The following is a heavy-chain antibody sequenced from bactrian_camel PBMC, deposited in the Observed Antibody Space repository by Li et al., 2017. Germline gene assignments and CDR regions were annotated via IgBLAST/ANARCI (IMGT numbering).Heavy chain of an antibody. CDR3: AAALDWWLGTYTY. J-gene: IGHJ4*01. Sequence: HVQLVESGGGLVQPGGSLTLSCAASGSAGFIFSNYWIYWVRQAPGKEREGVAAIDSDGIASYADSVKDRFTVSRDNANNTVNLMMNSLKPEDTAVYYCAAALDWWLGTYTYWGQGTQVTVS. D-gene: IGHD7*01. V-gene: IGHV3S26*01. CDR1: GSAGFIFSNYW. CDR2: IDSDGIA.